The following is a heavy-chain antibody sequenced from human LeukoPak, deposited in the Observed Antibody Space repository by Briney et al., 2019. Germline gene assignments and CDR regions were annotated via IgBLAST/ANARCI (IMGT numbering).Heavy chain of an antibody. Sequence: PGGSLRLSCAASGFTFSSYTMNWVRQAPGKGLEWVSSISSSSSYIHYADALKGRFTISRDNAKNSPYLQTNSLRVEDTAVYYCARDVSGRADYWGQGTLVTVAS. CDR1: GFTFSSYT. V-gene: IGHV3-21*01. D-gene: IGHD2-15*01. CDR3: ARDVSGRADY. J-gene: IGHJ4*02. CDR2: ISSSSSYI.